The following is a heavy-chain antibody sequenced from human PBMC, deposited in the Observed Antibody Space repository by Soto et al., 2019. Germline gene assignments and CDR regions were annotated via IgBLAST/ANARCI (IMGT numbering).Heavy chain of an antibody. D-gene: IGHD6-13*01. CDR1: GYTFTHYY. Sequence: QVQLVQSGAELKKPGASVKLSCRTSGYTFTHYYMHWVRQAPGQGLEWLAIINPASGSTNYAQDFQGRVTLTTDTSTTTVYRELSGLRAEDTASFYCARDLAAGDYWGQGTLVTVSS. CDR3: ARDLAAGDY. J-gene: IGHJ4*02. V-gene: IGHV1-46*01. CDR2: INPASGST.